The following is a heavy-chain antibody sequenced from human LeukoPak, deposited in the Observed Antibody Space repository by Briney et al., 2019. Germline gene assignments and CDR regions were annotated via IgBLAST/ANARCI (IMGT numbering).Heavy chain of an antibody. J-gene: IGHJ4*02. CDR3: ARDSGSGNNDY. Sequence: GASVKVPCKASGHTFTSYAIHWVRQAPGQRLEWMGWISAGNGNTKYSQNFQGRVTFISNTSATTAFMELSSLRSEDAAVYYCARDSGSGNNDYWGQGTLVTVSS. CDR2: ISAGNGNT. D-gene: IGHD1-26*01. V-gene: IGHV1-3*01. CDR1: GHTFTSYA.